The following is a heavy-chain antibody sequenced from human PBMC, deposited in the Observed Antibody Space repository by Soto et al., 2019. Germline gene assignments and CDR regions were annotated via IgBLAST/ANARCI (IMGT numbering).Heavy chain of an antibody. CDR3: ARDYYDRVYPFDS. Sequence: QVQLQESGPGLVNPSQTLSLTCTVSGGSVSSGGCSWSWIRQLPGKGLEWIAYIYYTGSTYYNPSLKRLVTISLDTSKNQFSLKLTSVTAADTAVYYCARDYYDRVYPFDSWGQGTLVTVSS. J-gene: IGHJ4*02. CDR2: IYYTGST. V-gene: IGHV4-31*01. D-gene: IGHD3-22*01. CDR1: GGSVSSGGCS.